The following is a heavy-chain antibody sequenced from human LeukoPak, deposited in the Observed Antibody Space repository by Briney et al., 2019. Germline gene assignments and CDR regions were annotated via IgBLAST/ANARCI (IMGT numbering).Heavy chain of an antibody. J-gene: IGHJ4*02. CDR3: ARGLYSGYDWTSGY. Sequence: GSSVKVSCTASGGTFSSYAITWVRQAPGHGLEWMGRIIPILGIANYAQKFEGRVTITADKSTSTAYMELSSLRSEDTAVYYRARGLYSGYDWTSGYWGRGTLVTVSS. CDR2: IIPILGIA. D-gene: IGHD5-12*01. V-gene: IGHV1-69*04. CDR1: GGTFSSYA.